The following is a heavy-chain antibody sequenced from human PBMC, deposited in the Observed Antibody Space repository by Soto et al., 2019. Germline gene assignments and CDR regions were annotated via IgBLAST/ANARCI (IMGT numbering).Heavy chain of an antibody. CDR3: ARDSRRWNSGSPSGYYGMDV. J-gene: IGHJ6*02. CDR2: ISSSSSTI. V-gene: IGHV3-48*02. CDR1: GFTFSSYS. Sequence: EVQLVESGGGLVQPGGSLRLSCAASGFTFSSYSMNWVRQAPGKALEWVSYISSSSSTIYYADSVKGRFTISRDNAKNSLYLQMNSLRDEDTAVYYCARDSRRWNSGSPSGYYGMDVWGQGTTVTVSS. D-gene: IGHD1-26*01.